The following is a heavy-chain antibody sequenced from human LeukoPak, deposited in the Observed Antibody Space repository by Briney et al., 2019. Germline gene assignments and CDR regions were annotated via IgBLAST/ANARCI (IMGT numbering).Heavy chain of an antibody. CDR1: GFTFSSYA. D-gene: IGHD2-21*02. J-gene: IGHJ4*02. CDR3: ARDEVTLDD. V-gene: IGHV3-30-3*01. CDR2: ISYDGSNK. Sequence: GGSLRLSCAASGFTFSSYAMHWVRQAPGKGLEWVAVISYDGSNKYYADSVKGRFTISRDNSKNTLYLQMNSLRAEDTAVYYCARDEVTLDDWGQGTLVTVSS.